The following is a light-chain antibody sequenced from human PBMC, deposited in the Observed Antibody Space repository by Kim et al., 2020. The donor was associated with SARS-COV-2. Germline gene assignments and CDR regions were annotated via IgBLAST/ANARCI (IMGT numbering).Light chain of an antibody. Sequence: LAPGERATLSCRASQSVRNYLAWYQQKPGQAPRLLIYETSSRATGIPARFSGSGSGTDFTLTISSLEPEDFAVYYCHQRNIWPLTFGGGTKVDIK. CDR2: ETS. CDR3: HQRNIWPLT. V-gene: IGKV3-11*01. J-gene: IGKJ4*01. CDR1: QSVRNY.